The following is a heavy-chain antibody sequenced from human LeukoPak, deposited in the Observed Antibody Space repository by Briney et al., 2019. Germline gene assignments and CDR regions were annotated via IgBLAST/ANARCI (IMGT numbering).Heavy chain of an antibody. J-gene: IGHJ6*04. CDR3: TRGVFSDG. CDR1: GFIFSDYY. V-gene: IGHV3-11*01. Sequence: GGSLRLSCAASGFIFSDYYMNWIRQAPGKGLEWVSHINGGGTTKYYADSVRGRFTLSRDNAKNTLYLQMSNLRAEDTAVYYCTRGVFSDGWCTGTTVSVSS. CDR2: INGGGTTK.